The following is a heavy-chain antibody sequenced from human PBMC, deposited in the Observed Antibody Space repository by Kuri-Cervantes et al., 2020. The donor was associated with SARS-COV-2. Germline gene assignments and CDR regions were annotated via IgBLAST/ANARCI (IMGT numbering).Heavy chain of an antibody. D-gene: IGHD1-26*01. Sequence: GESLKISCTASGFTLGDYVMTWFRQAPGKGLEWIGFIRNRAYGGTTELAASVRGRFSMPRDDSKGIAYLHLNSLKTEDTAVYYCSREPNSGSFVYFDYWGQGTLVTVSS. CDR2: IRNRAYGGTT. J-gene: IGHJ4*02. CDR3: SREPNSGSFVYFDY. V-gene: IGHV3-49*03. CDR1: GFTLGDYV.